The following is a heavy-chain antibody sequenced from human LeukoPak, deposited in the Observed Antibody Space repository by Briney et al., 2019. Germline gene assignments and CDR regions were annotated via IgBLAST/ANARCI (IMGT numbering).Heavy chain of an antibody. D-gene: IGHD6-19*01. J-gene: IGHJ4*02. CDR1: GFVFSSQD. Sequence: PGGSPRLSCAASGFVFSSQDMGWVRQAPGKGLEWVSAISDGGSRTYYADSVKGRFTISRDNSKNTLHLQMNSLRAEDTAVYYCAKDARRSSGWYFFDHWGQGTLVTVSS. V-gene: IGHV3-23*01. CDR3: AKDARRSSGWYFFDH. CDR2: ISDGGSRT.